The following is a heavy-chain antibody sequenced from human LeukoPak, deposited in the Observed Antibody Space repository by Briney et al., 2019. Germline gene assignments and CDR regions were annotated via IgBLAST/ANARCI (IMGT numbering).Heavy chain of an antibody. CDR3: AHRTSSHFGGDAFDI. D-gene: IGHD4-23*01. CDR2: IYWNDDQ. Sequence: SGPALVKPTQTLTLTCSFSGFSLSTRMCVSWIRQPPGKALEWLALIYWNDDQRYSPSLKSRLTITTDTSKNQVVLTMTNVDPVDSATYYCAHRTSSHFGGDAFDIWGQGTMVTVSS. V-gene: IGHV2-5*08. CDR1: GFSLSTRMC. J-gene: IGHJ3*02.